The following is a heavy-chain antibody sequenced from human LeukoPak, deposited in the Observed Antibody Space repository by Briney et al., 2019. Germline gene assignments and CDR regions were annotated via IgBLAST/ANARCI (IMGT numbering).Heavy chain of an antibody. D-gene: IGHD2-2*01. CDR3: ARDEYIVVVPAAMVR. CDR2: ISAYNGNT. CDR1: GYTFTSYG. Sequence: ASVKVSCKASGYTFTSYGISWVRQAPGQGLEWMGWISAYNGNTNYAQKLQGRVTMTTDTSTSTAYMELRSLRSEDTAVYYCARDEYIVVVPAAMVRWGQGTLVTVSS. J-gene: IGHJ4*02. V-gene: IGHV1-18*01.